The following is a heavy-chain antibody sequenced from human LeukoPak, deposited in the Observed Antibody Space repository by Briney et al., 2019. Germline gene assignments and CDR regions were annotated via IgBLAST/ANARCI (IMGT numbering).Heavy chain of an antibody. CDR2: ISPGGGST. D-gene: IGHD4-23*01. Sequence: DSVKVSCKASGYTFTSYYMHWVRQAPGQGLEWMGIISPGGGSTNYAQKFQGRVTMTRDTSTSTVYMELSSLRSEDTAVYYCARRMTVADSFDIWGQGTMVTVPS. CDR1: GYTFTSYY. J-gene: IGHJ3*02. CDR3: ARRMTVADSFDI. V-gene: IGHV1-46*01.